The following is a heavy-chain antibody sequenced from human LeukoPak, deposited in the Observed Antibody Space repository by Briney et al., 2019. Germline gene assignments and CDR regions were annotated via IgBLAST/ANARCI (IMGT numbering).Heavy chain of an antibody. CDR1: GGSFSGYY. J-gene: IGHJ4*02. V-gene: IGHV4-34*01. D-gene: IGHD2-21*01. CDR3: ARLQGDSTAIFDF. Sequence: SETLSLTCAVYGGSFSGYYWSWIRQPPGKGLEWIGEINHSGSTNYNPSLKSRVTISVDTSKNQFSLKLSSVTAADTAVYYCARLQGDSTAIFDFWGQGTLVTVSS. CDR2: INHSGST.